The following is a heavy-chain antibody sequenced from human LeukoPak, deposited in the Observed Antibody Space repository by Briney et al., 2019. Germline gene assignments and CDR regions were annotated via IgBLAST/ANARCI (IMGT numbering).Heavy chain of an antibody. CDR2: IYYSGST. V-gene: IGHV4-59*06. Sequence: SETLSLTCTVSAGSISSYYWSWIRQPPGKGLEWIGYIYYSGSTYYNPSLMSRVTISVDTSKNQFSLKLSSVTAADTAVYYCARSSSGYYYPDFGGLGYWGQGTLVTVSS. CDR3: ARSSSGYYYPDFGGLGY. J-gene: IGHJ4*02. CDR1: AGSISSYY. D-gene: IGHD3-22*01.